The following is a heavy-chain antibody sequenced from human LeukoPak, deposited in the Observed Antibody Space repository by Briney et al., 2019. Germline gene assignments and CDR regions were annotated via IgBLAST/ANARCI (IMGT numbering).Heavy chain of an antibody. V-gene: IGHV1-18*01. CDR1: GYTFTSYG. D-gene: IGHD6-13*01. J-gene: IGHJ4*02. Sequence: GASVKVSCKASGYTFTSYGISWVRQAPGQGLEWMGWISAYTGNTNYAQKLQGRVTITTDTSTSTAYMELRSLRSDDPAVYYCARGLAAAGSFDYWGQGTLVTVSS. CDR3: ARGLAAAGSFDY. CDR2: ISAYTGNT.